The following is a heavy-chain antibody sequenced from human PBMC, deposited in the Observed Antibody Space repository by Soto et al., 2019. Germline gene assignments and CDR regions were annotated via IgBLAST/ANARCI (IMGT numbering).Heavy chain of an antibody. CDR1: GYTFTGYY. D-gene: IGHD7-27*01. CDR2: INPNSGGT. CDR3: ARGSGDPSYYYGMDV. J-gene: IGHJ6*02. Sequence: ASVKVSCKASGYTFTGYYMHWVRQAPGQGLEWMGWINPNSGGTNYAQKFQGWVTMTRDTSISTAYMELSMLRSDDTAVYYCARGSGDPSYYYGMDVWGQGTTVTV. V-gene: IGHV1-2*04.